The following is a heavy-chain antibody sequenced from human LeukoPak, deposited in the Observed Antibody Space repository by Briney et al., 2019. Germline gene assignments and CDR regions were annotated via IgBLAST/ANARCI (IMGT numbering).Heavy chain of an antibody. D-gene: IGHD3-9*01. V-gene: IGHV1-2*02. CDR1: GYTFTSYG. J-gene: IGHJ4*02. CDR2: INPNHGDT. CDR3: ARSPHILTGENFDY. Sequence: ASVKVSCKASGYTFTSYGISWLRQAPGQGLEWMGWINPNHGDTNYAQKFRDRVSMTRDTSISTAYMHLSRLRSADTAVYYCARSPHILTGENFDYWGQGTLLTVSS.